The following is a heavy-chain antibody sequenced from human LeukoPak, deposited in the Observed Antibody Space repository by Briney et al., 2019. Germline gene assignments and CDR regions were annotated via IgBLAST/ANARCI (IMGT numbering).Heavy chain of an antibody. CDR2: MSPNSGNT. V-gene: IGHV1-8*01. Sequence: GASVKVSCKASGYTFTSYDINWMRQATGQGLEWMGWMSPNSGNTGYAQKFQGRVTMTRDTSTGTAYLELSSLRFEDSAVYYCVRTPPNWGADFWGQGTLVTVSS. CDR1: GYTFTSYD. J-gene: IGHJ4*02. CDR3: VRTPPNWGADF. D-gene: IGHD7-27*01.